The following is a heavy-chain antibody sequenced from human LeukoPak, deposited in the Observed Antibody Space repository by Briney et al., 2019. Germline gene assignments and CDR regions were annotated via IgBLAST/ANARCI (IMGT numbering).Heavy chain of an antibody. CDR3: AGRPRLTYYYDSSGYYHGYFDY. CDR2: INHSGST. V-gene: IGHV4-34*01. J-gene: IGHJ4*02. D-gene: IGHD3-22*01. CDR1: GGSFSGYY. Sequence: SETLSLTCAVYGGSFSGYYWSWIRQTPGKGLEWIGEINHSGSTNYNPSLKSRVTISVDTSKNQFSLKLSSVTAADTAVYYCAGRPRLTYYYDSSGYYHGYFDYWGQGTLVTVSS.